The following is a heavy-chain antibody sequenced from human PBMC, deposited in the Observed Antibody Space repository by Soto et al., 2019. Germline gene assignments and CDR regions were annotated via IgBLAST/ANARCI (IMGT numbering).Heavy chain of an antibody. V-gene: IGHV3-66*01. CDR1: GFTVSTKY. J-gene: IGHJ4*02. CDR3: ARDPWAADY. CDR2: IYSGGST. Sequence: GGSLRVSCAASGFTVSTKYMSWVRQAPGKGLEWVSVIYSGGSTFYADSVRGRFTISRDNSKNTVNLQMNSLRAEDTAVYYCARDPWAADYWGQGTLGTVSS. D-gene: IGHD3-16*01.